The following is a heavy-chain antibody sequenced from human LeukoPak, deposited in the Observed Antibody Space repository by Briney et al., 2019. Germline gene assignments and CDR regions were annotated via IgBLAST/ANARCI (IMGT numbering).Heavy chain of an antibody. CDR3: AKMMDYYDSSGLDY. D-gene: IGHD3-22*01. CDR1: GFTFRNYA. Sequence: GGSLRLSCATSGFTFRNYAMHWVRQSPGKGLEWVAFIRSNGVADYHSDSVKGRLTISRDNNKNTLYLQMNRLRTEDTAVYYCAKMMDYYDSSGLDYWGQGTLVTVSS. J-gene: IGHJ4*02. CDR2: IRSNGVAD. V-gene: IGHV3-30*02.